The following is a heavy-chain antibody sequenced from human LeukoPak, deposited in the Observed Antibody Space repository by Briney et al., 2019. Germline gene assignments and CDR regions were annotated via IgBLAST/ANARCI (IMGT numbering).Heavy chain of an antibody. J-gene: IGHJ3*02. Sequence: PSETLSLTCAVYGGSFSGYYWSWIRQPPGKGLERIGEINHSGSTNYNPSLKSRVTISVDTSKNQFSLKLSSVTAADTAVYYCARARYYYDSSGYYRDAFDIWGQGTMVTVSS. CDR3: ARARYYYDSSGYYRDAFDI. CDR1: GGSFSGYY. CDR2: INHSGST. D-gene: IGHD3-22*01. V-gene: IGHV4-34*01.